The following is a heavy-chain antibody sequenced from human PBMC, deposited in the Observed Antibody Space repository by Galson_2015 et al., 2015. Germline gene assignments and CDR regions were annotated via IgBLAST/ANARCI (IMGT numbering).Heavy chain of an antibody. CDR1: GYTFTSYG. V-gene: IGHV1-18*01. CDR2: ISAYNGNT. J-gene: IGHJ6*02. Sequence: SVKVSCKASGYTFTSYGISWVRQAPGQGLEWMGWISAYNGNTNYAQKLQGRVTMTTDTSTSTAYMELRSLRSDDTAVYYCARSPPSLGYDFWSGYYTGRDYYYGMDVWGQGTTVTVSS. D-gene: IGHD3-3*01. CDR3: ARSPPSLGYDFWSGYYTGRDYYYGMDV.